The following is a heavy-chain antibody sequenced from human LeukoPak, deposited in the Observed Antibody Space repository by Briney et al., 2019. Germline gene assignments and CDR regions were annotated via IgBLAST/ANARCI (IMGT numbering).Heavy chain of an antibody. CDR3: TRSRGVWGYFDY. V-gene: IGHV3-49*04. CDR1: GFTFSSYE. Sequence: GGSLRLSCAASGFTFSSYEMNWVRQAPGKGLEWVGFIRSKAYGGTTEYAASVKGRFTISRDDSKSIAYLQMNSLKTEDTAVYYCTRSRGVWGYFDYWGQGTLVTVSS. D-gene: IGHD6-13*01. J-gene: IGHJ4*02. CDR2: IRSKAYGGTT.